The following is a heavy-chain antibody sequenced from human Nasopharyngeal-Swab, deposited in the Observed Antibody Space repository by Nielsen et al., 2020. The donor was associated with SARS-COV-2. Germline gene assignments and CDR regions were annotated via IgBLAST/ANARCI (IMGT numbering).Heavy chain of an antibody. CDR2: ISSSSSYI. V-gene: IGHV3-21*01. J-gene: IGHJ6*02. D-gene: IGHD3-3*01. CDR3: ARDGLDYDFWSAYFMDV. CDR1: GFTLNNYN. Sequence: GGSLRLSCAASGFTLNNYNFNWVRQAPGKGLEWVSSISSSSSYIYYADSVKGRFTISRDNAKNSLYLQMNSLRAEDTAVYYCARDGLDYDFWSAYFMDVWGQVTTVTVSS.